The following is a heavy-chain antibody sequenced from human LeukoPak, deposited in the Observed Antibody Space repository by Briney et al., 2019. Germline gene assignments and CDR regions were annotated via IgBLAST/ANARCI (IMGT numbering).Heavy chain of an antibody. CDR3: ARGSAAAAEDYFDY. D-gene: IGHD2-2*01. Sequence: PSETLSLTCTVSGGSISSSSYYWGWIRQPPGKGLEWIGSIYYSGSTYYNPSLKSRVTISVGTSKNQFSLKLSSVTAADTAVYYCARGSAAAAEDYFDYWGQGTLVTVSS. CDR1: GGSISSSSYY. J-gene: IGHJ4*02. V-gene: IGHV4-39*01. CDR2: IYYSGST.